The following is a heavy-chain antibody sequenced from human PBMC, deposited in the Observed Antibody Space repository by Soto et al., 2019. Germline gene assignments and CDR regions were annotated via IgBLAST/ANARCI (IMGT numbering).Heavy chain of an antibody. D-gene: IGHD6-19*01. CDR3: ARLRGIAVAGNYYYYYGMDV. CDR2: TYYRSKWYN. V-gene: IGHV6-1*01. Sequence: QTLSLTCVISGDSVSSNSAAWNVIRQSPSRGLEWLGRTYYRSKWYNDYAVSVKSRITINPDTSKNQFSLQLNSVTPEDTAVYYCARLRGIAVAGNYYYYYGMDVWGQGTTVTVSS. CDR1: GDSVSSNSAA. J-gene: IGHJ6*02.